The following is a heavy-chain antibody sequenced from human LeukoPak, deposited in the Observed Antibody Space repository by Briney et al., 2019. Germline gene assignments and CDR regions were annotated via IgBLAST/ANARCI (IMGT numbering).Heavy chain of an antibody. D-gene: IGHD3-16*01. V-gene: IGHV3-21*01. Sequence: GGSLRLSCAASGFTFSSYSMNWVRQAPGKGLEWVSSISSSSSYIYYADSVKGRFTISRDNAKNSLYLQMNSLRAEDTAVYYCARGLRQHAFDIWGQGTMVTVSS. CDR2: ISSSSSYI. CDR1: GFTFSSYS. CDR3: ARGLRQHAFDI. J-gene: IGHJ3*02.